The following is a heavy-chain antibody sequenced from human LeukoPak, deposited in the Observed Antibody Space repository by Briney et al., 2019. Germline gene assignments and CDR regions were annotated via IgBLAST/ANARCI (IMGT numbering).Heavy chain of an antibody. CDR2: ISSSSSYI. Sequence: KAGGSLRLSCAASGFTFSSDRMKWVRQAPGKGLEWVSSISSSSSYIYYADSVKGRFTISRDNAKNSLYLQMNSLRAEATAVYYCAREGSSGWYGMFDSWGQGTLATVS. V-gene: IGHV3-21*01. J-gene: IGHJ4*02. CDR1: GFTFSSDR. CDR3: AREGSSGWYGMFDS. D-gene: IGHD6-19*01.